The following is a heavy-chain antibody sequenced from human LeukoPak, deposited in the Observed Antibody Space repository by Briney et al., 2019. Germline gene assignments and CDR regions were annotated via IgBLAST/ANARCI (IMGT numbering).Heavy chain of an antibody. V-gene: IGHV3-33*01. CDR3: ARAPASFLTGPKRGWFDI. CDR1: GVTFSSYG. Sequence: RSGGSLRLSCAASGVTFSSYGMHWVRQAPGKGLEWVAVIWYDGSNKYYADSVKGRFTISRDNSKNTLYLQMNSLRSEDTAVYYCARAPASFLTGPKRGWFDIWGQGTMVTVSS. J-gene: IGHJ3*02. D-gene: IGHD3-9*01. CDR2: IWYDGSNK.